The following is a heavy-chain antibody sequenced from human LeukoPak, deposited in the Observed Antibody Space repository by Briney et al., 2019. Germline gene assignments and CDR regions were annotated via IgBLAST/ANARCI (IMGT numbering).Heavy chain of an antibody. Sequence: GGSLRLSCVASRFTFSSYWMSWVRQAPGKGLEWVANIKEDGSEKNYVDSVKGRFTISGDNANNFLYLQMNSLRAEDTAVYYCARHLGSGWYDYWGQGTLVTVSP. CDR1: RFTFSSYW. CDR3: ARHLGSGWYDY. J-gene: IGHJ4*02. V-gene: IGHV3-7*01. D-gene: IGHD6-19*01. CDR2: IKEDGSEK.